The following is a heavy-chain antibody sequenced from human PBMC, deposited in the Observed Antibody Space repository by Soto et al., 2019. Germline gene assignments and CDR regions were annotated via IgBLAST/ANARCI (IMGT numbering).Heavy chain of an antibody. J-gene: IGHJ4*02. CDR1: A. D-gene: IGHD1-1*01. V-gene: IGHV3-30-3*01. CDR3: ARELERLLVD. Sequence: AMHWVRQAPGKGLEWVAVISYDGSNKYYAGSVKGRLTISRDNSKNTLYLQMNSLRAEDTAVYYCARELERLLVDWGQGTLVTVSS. CDR2: ISYDGSNK.